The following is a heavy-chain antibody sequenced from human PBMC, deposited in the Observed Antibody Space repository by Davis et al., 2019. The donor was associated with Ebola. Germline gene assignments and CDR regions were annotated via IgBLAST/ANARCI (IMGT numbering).Heavy chain of an antibody. Sequence: GGSLRLSCAASGFTFADYAMTWVRQAPGKGLEWVSGINWNGGSSGYADSVKGRFTISRDNAKNSRYLQMSSLRAEDTAFYHCARVNAVTGYSRFDSWGQGTLVTVSS. CDR2: INWNGGSS. CDR1: GFTFADYA. CDR3: ARVNAVTGYSRFDS. J-gene: IGHJ5*01. D-gene: IGHD3-9*01. V-gene: IGHV3-20*01.